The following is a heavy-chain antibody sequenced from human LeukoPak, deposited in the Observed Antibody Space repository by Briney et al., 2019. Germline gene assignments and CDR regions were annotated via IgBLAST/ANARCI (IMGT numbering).Heavy chain of an antibody. V-gene: IGHV1-8*01. D-gene: IGHD6-19*01. CDR2: MNPNSGNT. CDR3: ATNLAPYSSGWLVDV. J-gene: IGHJ6*02. CDR1: GYTFTSYV. Sequence: ASVKVSCKASGYTFTSYVINWVRQATGQGLEWMGWMNPNSGNTGYAQKFQGRVTMTRSTSISTAYMELSSLRSEDTAVYYCATNLAPYSSGWLVDVWGQGTTVTVPS.